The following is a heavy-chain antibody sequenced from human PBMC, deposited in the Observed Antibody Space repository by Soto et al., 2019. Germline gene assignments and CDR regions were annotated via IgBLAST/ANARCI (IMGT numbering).Heavy chain of an antibody. Sequence: GASVKVSCKASGYTFTDYYMHWVRLAPGQGLKWMGWINSNSGATNYAQKFQGRVIMTRDTSIRTTYMELSRLRSDDTAGYYCARISSSSWYDAFDIWGQGPMVTVSS. V-gene: IGHV1-2*02. CDR2: INSNSGAT. J-gene: IGHJ3*02. CDR1: GYTFTDYY. D-gene: IGHD6-13*01. CDR3: ARISSSSWYDAFDI.